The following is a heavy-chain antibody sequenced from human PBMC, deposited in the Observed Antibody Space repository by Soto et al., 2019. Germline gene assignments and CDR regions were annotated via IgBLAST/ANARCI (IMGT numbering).Heavy chain of an antibody. CDR1: GYTFSTYG. D-gene: IGHD1-1*01. CDR3: ATDWKRAEGFDP. CDR2: IGADNGDT. V-gene: IGHV1-18*01. J-gene: IGHJ5*02. Sequence: QVQLVQSGAEVKKPGASVKVSCKASGYTFSTYGFTWVRQAPGQGLEWMGWIGADNGDTNYAQNFQGIVTMTTDTATTTSYMELRSLPSHDTAVYFCATDWKRAEGFDPWGQGTLVTVSS.